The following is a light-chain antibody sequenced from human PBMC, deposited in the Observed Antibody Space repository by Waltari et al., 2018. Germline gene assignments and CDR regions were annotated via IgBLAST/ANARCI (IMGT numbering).Light chain of an antibody. Sequence: DIVMTQSPDSLAVSLGERATINCKSSHSSSNEDSLAWYQQKPGQPPKLLIYRASTRESGVPDRFSGSGSGTDFTLTITSVQAEDVAVYYCLQCYNTPYTFGQGTRLESK. CDR1: HSSSNEDS. V-gene: IGKV4-1*01. J-gene: IGKJ2*01. CDR3: LQCYNTPYT. CDR2: RAS.